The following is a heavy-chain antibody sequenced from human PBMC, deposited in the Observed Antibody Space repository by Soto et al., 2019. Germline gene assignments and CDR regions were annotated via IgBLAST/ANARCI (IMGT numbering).Heavy chain of an antibody. J-gene: IGHJ5*02. V-gene: IGHV3-23*01. CDR1: GFNFNIYA. CDR2: ISASATQT. D-gene: IGHD3-10*01. CDR3: AKAITAGGASS. Sequence: EARILESGGGLAQPGGSLKLSCTASGFNFNIYAMSWVRQAPGKGLEWVSGISASATQTYYAESVKGRFAISRDNSKSTLYPQLDSLPHKDTARYYGAKAITAGGASSWGQGTLVAVSS.